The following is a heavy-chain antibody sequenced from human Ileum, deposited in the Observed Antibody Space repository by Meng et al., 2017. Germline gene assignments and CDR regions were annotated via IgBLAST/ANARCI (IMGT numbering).Heavy chain of an antibody. CDR3: ARRVGATPYAYNWLDP. V-gene: IGHV4-34*01. Sequence: QVQLQQWGAGLLELSETLSLTCGVYGGSFSGYYWSWIRQPPGKGLEWIGEIDHSGGTNYNPSLKNRVTISVDTSNNRFSLKLSSVKAADTALYFCARRVGATPYAYNWLDPWGQGTLVTVSS. CDR2: IDHSGGT. CDR1: GGSFSGYY. J-gene: IGHJ5*02. D-gene: IGHD1-26*01.